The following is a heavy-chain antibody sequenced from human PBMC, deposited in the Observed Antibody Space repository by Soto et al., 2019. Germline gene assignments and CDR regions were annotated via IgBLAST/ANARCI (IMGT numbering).Heavy chain of an antibody. CDR1: SGSISSTNW. CDR3: ASGGTGNFDP. J-gene: IGHJ5*02. Sequence: QVQLQESGPGLVKPSGTLSLTCAVSSGSISSTNWWTWVRQPPGKGLEWIGEIYHSGSTNYNPSLKSRVTMSVDKSKNQFSLNLNSVTAADTAVYFCASGGTGNFDPWGQGTLDTVSS. CDR2: IYHSGST. V-gene: IGHV4-4*02. D-gene: IGHD3-10*01.